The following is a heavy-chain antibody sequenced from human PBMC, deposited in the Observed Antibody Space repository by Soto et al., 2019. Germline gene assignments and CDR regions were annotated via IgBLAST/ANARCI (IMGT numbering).Heavy chain of an antibody. CDR2: VYHTGRT. Sequence: SETLSLTCTVSGASITGSSYWSWIRQPPGKGLEWIGYVYHTGRTSYNPSLKSRVSISMDTSKNQFSLNLDSVTAADTAVYFCARDFAYFDSWGQGTLVTVSS. V-gene: IGHV4-59*01. D-gene: IGHD3-3*01. J-gene: IGHJ4*02. CDR1: GASITGSSY. CDR3: ARDFAYFDS.